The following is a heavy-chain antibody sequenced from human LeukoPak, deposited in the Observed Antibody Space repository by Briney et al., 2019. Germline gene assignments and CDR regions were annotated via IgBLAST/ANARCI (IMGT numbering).Heavy chain of an antibody. CDR3: VRHVARAFDI. CDR1: GGSFSGYY. Sequence: KPSETLSLTCAVYGGSFSGYYWSWIRQPPGKGLEWIGEINHSGSTNYNPSLKSRVTISLDTSKNQLSLKLSSVTAADTAVYSCVRHVARAFDIWGQGTKVTVSS. V-gene: IGHV4-34*01. J-gene: IGHJ3*02. CDR2: INHSGST.